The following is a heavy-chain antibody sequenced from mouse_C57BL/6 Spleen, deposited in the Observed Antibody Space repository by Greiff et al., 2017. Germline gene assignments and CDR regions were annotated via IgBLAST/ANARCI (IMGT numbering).Heavy chain of an antibody. CDR2: INPGSGGT. D-gene: IGHD4-1*01. Sequence: VQLVESGAELVRPGTSVKVSCKASGYAFTNYLIEWVKQRPGQGLEWIGVINPGSGGTNYNEKFKGKATLTADKSSSTAYMQLSSLTSEDSAVYFCARRGDWDGFAYWGQGTLVTVSA. J-gene: IGHJ3*01. CDR1: GYAFTNYL. CDR3: ARRGDWDGFAY. V-gene: IGHV1-54*01.